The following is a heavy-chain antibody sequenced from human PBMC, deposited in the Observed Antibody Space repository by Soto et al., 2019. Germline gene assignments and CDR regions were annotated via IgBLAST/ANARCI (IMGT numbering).Heavy chain of an antibody. Sequence: GESLKISCKGSGYSFTSYWIGWVRQMPGKGLEWMGIIYPGDSDTRYSPSFQGQVTISADKSISTAYLQWSSLKASDTAMYYCARHSDRYSYGYQFYYYMDVWGKGTTVTVSS. CDR2: IYPGDSDT. J-gene: IGHJ6*03. CDR1: GYSFTSYW. V-gene: IGHV5-51*01. D-gene: IGHD5-18*01. CDR3: ARHSDRYSYGYQFYYYMDV.